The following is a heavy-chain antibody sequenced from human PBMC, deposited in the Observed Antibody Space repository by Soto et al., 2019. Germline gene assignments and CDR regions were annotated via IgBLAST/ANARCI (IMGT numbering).Heavy chain of an antibody. J-gene: IGHJ6*02. CDR1: GFTFSSYG. D-gene: IGHD2-2*01. CDR3: AREGYCSSTSCYGPSYYYYGMDV. CDR2: IWYDGSNK. Sequence: GGSLRLSCAASGFTFSSYGMHWVRQAPGKGLEWVAVIWYDGSNKYYADSVKGRFTISRDNSKNTLYLQMNSLRAEDTAVYYCAREGYCSSTSCYGPSYYYYGMDVWGQGTTVTVSS. V-gene: IGHV3-33*01.